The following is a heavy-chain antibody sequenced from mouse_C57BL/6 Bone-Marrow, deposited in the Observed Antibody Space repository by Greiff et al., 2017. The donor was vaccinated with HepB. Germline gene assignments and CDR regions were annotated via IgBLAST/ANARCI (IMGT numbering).Heavy chain of an antibody. J-gene: IGHJ2*01. CDR2: IDPSDSYT. CDR3: ARAGLRFNY. Sequence: QVHVKQPGAELVMPGASVKLSCKASGYTFTSYWMHWVKQRPGQGLEWIGEIDPSDSYTNYNQKFKGKSTLTVDKSSSTAYMQLSSLTSEDSAVYYCARAGLRFNYWGQGTTLTVSS. V-gene: IGHV1-69*01. D-gene: IGHD3-1*01. CDR1: GYTFTSYW.